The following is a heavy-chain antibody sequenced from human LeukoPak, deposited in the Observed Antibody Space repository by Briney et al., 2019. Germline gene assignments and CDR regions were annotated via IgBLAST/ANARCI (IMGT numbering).Heavy chain of an antibody. CDR3: ARDRWIQLWSTDNTDAFDI. CDR1: GFTLSDYY. CDR2: ISSSSSYT. J-gene: IGHJ3*02. Sequence: GGSLRLSCAASGFTLSDYYMSWIRQAPGKGLEWVSYISSSSSYTNYADSVKGRFTISRDNAKNSLYLQMNSLRAEDTAVYYCARDRWIQLWSTDNTDAFDIWGQGTMVTVSS. V-gene: IGHV3-11*06. D-gene: IGHD5-18*01.